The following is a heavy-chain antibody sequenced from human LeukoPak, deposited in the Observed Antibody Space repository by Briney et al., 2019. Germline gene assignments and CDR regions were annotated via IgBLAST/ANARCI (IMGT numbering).Heavy chain of an antibody. CDR1: GFTFSNAW. CDR3: STTYYYDSSEGY. Sequence: GGSLRLSCAASGFTFSNAWMNWVRQAPGKGLEWVGRIKSKTDGGTTDYAAPVKGRFTISRDDSKNTLYLQKNSLKTEDTAVYYCSTTYYYDSSEGYWGQGTLVTVSS. CDR2: IKSKTDGGTT. V-gene: IGHV3-15*07. J-gene: IGHJ4*02. D-gene: IGHD3-22*01.